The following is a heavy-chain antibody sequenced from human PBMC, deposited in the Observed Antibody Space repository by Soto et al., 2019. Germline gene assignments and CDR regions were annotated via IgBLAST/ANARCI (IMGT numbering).Heavy chain of an antibody. CDR1: GGSISSSSYY. CDR3: ARGAAAGPPPYYYYYYGMDV. Sequence: SETLSLTCTVSGGSISSSSYYWGWIRQPPGKGLEWIGSIYYSGSTYYNPSLKSRVTISVDTSKNQFSLKLSSVTAADTAVYYCARGAAAGPPPYYYYYYGMDVWGQGTMVTVSS. J-gene: IGHJ6*02. D-gene: IGHD6-13*01. CDR2: IYYSGST. V-gene: IGHV4-39*01.